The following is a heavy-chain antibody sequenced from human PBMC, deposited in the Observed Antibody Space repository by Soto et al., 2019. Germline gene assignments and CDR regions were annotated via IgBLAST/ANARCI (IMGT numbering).Heavy chain of an antibody. D-gene: IGHD2-8*01. CDR2: ISHSETT. J-gene: IGHJ4*02. Sequence: SETLSLTCSVSGSYITSGDYHWTWIRQAPGKGLEWIGYISHSETTYYSPALKNRIIISSDFSMNQFSLRLNSVTAADTAVYVCAGFGVGDRDDKWGQGTLVTVSS. CDR1: GSYITSGDYH. V-gene: IGHV4-30-4*01. CDR3: AGFGVGDRDDK.